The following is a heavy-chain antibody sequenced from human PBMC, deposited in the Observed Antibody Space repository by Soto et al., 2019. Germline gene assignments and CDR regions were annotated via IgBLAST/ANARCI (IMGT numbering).Heavy chain of an antibody. D-gene: IGHD5-12*01. CDR2: IYYSGHT. V-gene: IGHV4-39*02. J-gene: IGHJ4*02. Sequence: PSETLSLTCTVSGGSIRSAINYWAWIRQPPGKGLEYIGSIYYSGHTYYTPSLKSRATISVDTSKNQFSLNLSSVTAADTAVYYCAIEMATGDRRCYFDFWGQGTPVTVSS. CDR3: AIEMATGDRRCYFDF. CDR1: GGSIRSAINY.